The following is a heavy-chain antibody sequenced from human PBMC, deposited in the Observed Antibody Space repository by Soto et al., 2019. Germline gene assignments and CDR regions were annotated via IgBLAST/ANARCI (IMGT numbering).Heavy chain of an antibody. V-gene: IGHV3-53*01. D-gene: IGHD3-10*01. CDR3: ARDRPHYYGSGSYYYPHFDY. J-gene: IGHJ4*02. Sequence: GESLKISCAASGFTVSSNYMSWVRQAPGKGLEWVSVIYSGGSTYYADSVKGRFTISRDNSKNTLYLQMNSLRAEDTAVYYCARDRPHYYGSGSYYYPHFDYWGQGTLVTVSS. CDR1: GFTVSSNY. CDR2: IYSGGST.